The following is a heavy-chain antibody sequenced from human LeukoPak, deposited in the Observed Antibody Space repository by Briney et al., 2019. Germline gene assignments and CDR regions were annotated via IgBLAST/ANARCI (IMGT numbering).Heavy chain of an antibody. Sequence: PGRSLRLSCAASGFTFSSFGMHWVRQAPGKGLEWVAVISYDGSNEYYADSVKGRFTISRDNSKNTLYLQMNSLRAEDTAVYYCAKNWGVGFGYVPWWYFDLWGRGTLVTVSS. J-gene: IGHJ2*01. CDR3: AKNWGVGFGYVPWWYFDL. CDR2: ISYDGSNE. D-gene: IGHD5-12*01. V-gene: IGHV3-30*18. CDR1: GFTFSSFG.